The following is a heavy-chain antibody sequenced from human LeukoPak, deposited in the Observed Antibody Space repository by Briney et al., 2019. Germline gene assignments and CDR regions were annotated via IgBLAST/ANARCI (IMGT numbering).Heavy chain of an antibody. J-gene: IGHJ4*02. CDR3: ARGPGEGGSSGYYYGKPEDPAEYYFDY. D-gene: IGHD3-22*01. V-gene: IGHV1-46*01. CDR1: GYTFTSYY. CDR2: INPSGGST. Sequence: ASVKVSCRASGYTFTSYYMHWVRQAPGQGLEWMGIINPSGGSTSYAQKFQGRVSMTRDMSTSTVYMELSSLRSEDTAVYYCARGPGEGGSSGYYYGKPEDPAEYYFDYWGQGTLVTVSS.